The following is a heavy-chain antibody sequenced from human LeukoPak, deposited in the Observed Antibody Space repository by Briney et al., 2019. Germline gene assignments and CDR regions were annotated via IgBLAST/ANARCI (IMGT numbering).Heavy chain of an antibody. CDR2: ITTGGDDL. Sequence: GGSLRLSCAASGFTFSSYSLTWVRQAPGKGLEWVSSITTGGDDLYYSDSVKGRFTISRDNAKNALFLQMNNLRAEDTAVYYCARKQWLNSWGQGTRVIVSS. CDR3: ARKQWLNS. V-gene: IGHV3-21*01. D-gene: IGHD6-19*01. J-gene: IGHJ5*02. CDR1: GFTFSSYS.